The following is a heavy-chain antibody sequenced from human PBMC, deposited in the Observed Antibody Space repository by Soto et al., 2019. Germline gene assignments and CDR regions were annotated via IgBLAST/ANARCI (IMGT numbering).Heavy chain of an antibody. CDR1: GFTFSSYA. CDR2: ISYDGSNK. J-gene: IGHJ5*02. V-gene: IGHV3-30-3*01. Sequence: QVQLVESGGGVVQPGRSLRLSCAASGFTFSSYAMHWVRQAPGKGLAWVAVISYDGSNKYYADSVKGRFTISRDNPKNTLYLQMNSRRAEDTAVYYCAGGGYCTSTSCYLNWFDPWGQGTLVSVSS. CDR3: AGGGYCTSTSCYLNWFDP. D-gene: IGHD2-2*01.